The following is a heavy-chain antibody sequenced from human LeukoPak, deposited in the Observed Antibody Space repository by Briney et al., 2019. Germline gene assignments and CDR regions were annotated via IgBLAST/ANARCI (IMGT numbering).Heavy chain of an antibody. V-gene: IGHV4-38-2*02. Sequence: SETLSLTCTVSGGSISSYYWSWIRQPPGKGLEWIGSIYHSGSTYYNPSLKSRVTISVDTSKNQFSLKLSSVTAADTAVYYCARDLYCSGGSCYRWFDPWGQGTLVTVSS. CDR3: ARDLYCSGGSCYRWFDP. D-gene: IGHD2-15*01. J-gene: IGHJ5*02. CDR1: GGSISSYY. CDR2: IYHSGST.